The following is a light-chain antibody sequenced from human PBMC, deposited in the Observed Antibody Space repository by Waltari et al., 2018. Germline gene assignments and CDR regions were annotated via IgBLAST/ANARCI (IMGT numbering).Light chain of an antibody. J-gene: IGKJ1*01. Sequence: IVLTQSPATLSLSPGERATLSCRASQTVSTYLAGFQPKPGQAPRLLIYDASNRAPGIPARFSGSGSGTDFSLTISSLEPEDFAVYYCLQRSLWPWTFGQGTKVTVK. CDR1: QTVSTY. V-gene: IGKV3-11*01. CDR3: LQRSLWPWT. CDR2: DAS.